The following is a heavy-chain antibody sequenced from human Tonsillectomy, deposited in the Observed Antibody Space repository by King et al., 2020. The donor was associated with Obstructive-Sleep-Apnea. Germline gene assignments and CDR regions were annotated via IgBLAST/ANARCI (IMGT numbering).Heavy chain of an antibody. CDR1: GGSLSSTSYF. CDR3: ARCPHCFGEPEGDH. CDR2: VSYSGRT. V-gene: IGHV4-39*01. D-gene: IGHD3-10*01. J-gene: IGHJ1*01. Sequence: QLQESGPGLVRPSETLTLTCSVSGGSLSSTSYFWGWIRQPPGKGLEWIGSVSYSGRTYSKPSLQSRFTISVETSKNQFSLRVTFTAAADTAGYYGARCPHCFGEPEGDHWGQGTLVSVSS.